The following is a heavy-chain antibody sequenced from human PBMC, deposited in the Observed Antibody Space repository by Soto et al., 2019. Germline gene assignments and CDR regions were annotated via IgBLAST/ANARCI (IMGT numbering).Heavy chain of an antibody. J-gene: IGHJ4*02. CDR1: GGSISSYY. D-gene: IGHD2-15*01. CDR3: ARSVVAAPFDY. CDR2: IYYSGST. V-gene: IGHV4-59*01. Sequence: PSETLSLTCTVSGGSISSYYWSWIRQPPGKGLEWIGYIYYSGSTNYNPSLKSRVTISVDTSKNQFSLKLSSVTAADTAVYYCARSVVAAPFDYWGQGTLVTVSS.